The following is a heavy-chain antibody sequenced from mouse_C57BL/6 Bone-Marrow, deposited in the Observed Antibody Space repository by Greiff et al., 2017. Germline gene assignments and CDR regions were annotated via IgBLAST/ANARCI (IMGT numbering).Heavy chain of an antibody. CDR3: ARYALYGNDDY. D-gene: IGHD2-2*01. Sequence: QVQLQQPGAELVKPGASVKMSCKASGYTFTSYWITWVKQRPGQGLEWIGDIYPGGGYTNYNEKFKGKATLTADKSSSTAYMQFSSLTSEDSAIYYCARYALYGNDDYWGQGTTLTVSS. CDR1: GYTFTSYW. V-gene: IGHV1-55*01. J-gene: IGHJ2*01. CDR2: IYPGGGYT.